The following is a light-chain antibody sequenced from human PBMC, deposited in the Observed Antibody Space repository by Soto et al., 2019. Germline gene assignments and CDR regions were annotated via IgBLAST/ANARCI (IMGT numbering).Light chain of an antibody. CDR2: GAS. CDR1: QSVSSN. J-gene: IGKJ4*01. CDR3: QQYNNWFT. Sequence: EIVMTQSPATLSVSPGERATLSCRASQSVSSNLAWYQQKPGQAPRLLIYGASTRATGIPARFSGSGSGTEFTLTISSLPSEDFAVYYCQQYNNWFTFGGGTKVEIK. V-gene: IGKV3-15*01.